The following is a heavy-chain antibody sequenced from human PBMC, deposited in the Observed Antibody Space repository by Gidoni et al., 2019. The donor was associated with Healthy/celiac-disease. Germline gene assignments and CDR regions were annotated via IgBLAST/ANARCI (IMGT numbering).Heavy chain of an antibody. V-gene: IGHV2-5*02. J-gene: IGHJ5*02. CDR1: GLSRRTSGVG. D-gene: IGHD6-13*01. Sequence: QITLKESGPTLVKPTQTLTLTCTFSGLSRRTSGVGVGWIRQPPGKALEWLALIYWDDDKRYSPSLKSRLTITKDTSKNQVVLTMTNMDPVDTATYYCAHTLGIAAAGGWFDPWGQGTLVTVSS. CDR3: AHTLGIAAAGGWFDP. CDR2: IYWDDDK.